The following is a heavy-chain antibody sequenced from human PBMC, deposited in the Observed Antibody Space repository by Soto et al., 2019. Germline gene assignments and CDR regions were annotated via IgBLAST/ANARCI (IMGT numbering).Heavy chain of an antibody. CDR2: ISPMFGAA. J-gene: IGHJ4*02. CDR3: AREVQVHTPAFVY. Sequence: QVQLVQSGAEMKKPGSSVKVSCQSSGGTFNTYAMNWVRQAPGQGPEWMGDISPMFGAANYAPKFQGRVTITADESTGTSNMQLSSLTSENTALYFCAREVQVHTPAFVYWGQGTQVTVSS. V-gene: IGHV1-69*19. D-gene: IGHD3-10*01. CDR1: GGTFNTYA.